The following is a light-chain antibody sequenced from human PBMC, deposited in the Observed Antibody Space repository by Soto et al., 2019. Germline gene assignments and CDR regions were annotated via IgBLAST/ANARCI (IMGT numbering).Light chain of an antibody. Sequence: QSVLAQPPSVSGAPGQSVTISCTGSGSNIGAGYDVHWYQQLPGTAPKLLIFANIIRPSGVPDRFSGSKSGASASLAITGLRAEDEADYYCQSYDSSMSGDVFGPGTKGTVL. V-gene: IGLV1-40*01. CDR3: QSYDSSMSGDV. CDR2: ANI. CDR1: GSNIGAGYD. J-gene: IGLJ1*01.